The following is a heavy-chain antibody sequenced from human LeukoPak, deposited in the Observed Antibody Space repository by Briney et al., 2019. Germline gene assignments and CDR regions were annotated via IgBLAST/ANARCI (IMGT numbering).Heavy chain of an antibody. CDR2: INHSGST. Sequence: SETLSLTCAVYGGSFSGYYWSWIRQPPGKGLEWMGEINHSGSTNYNPSLKSRVTISVDTSKNQFSLKLSSVTAADTAVYYCARAPYCSGGSCYFLYYYYYGMDVWGKGTTVTVSS. CDR1: GGSFSGYY. CDR3: ARAPYCSGGSCYFLYYYYYGMDV. V-gene: IGHV4-34*01. D-gene: IGHD2-15*01. J-gene: IGHJ6*04.